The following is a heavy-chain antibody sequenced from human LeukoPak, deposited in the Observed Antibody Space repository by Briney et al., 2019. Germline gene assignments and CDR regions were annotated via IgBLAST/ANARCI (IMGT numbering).Heavy chain of an antibody. Sequence: SGGSLRLSCVASGFTFSSYWMHWVRQGPGKGLVWVSRINGDGSYTDYAESVKGRFTFSRDNAKNTLYLQMNSLRAEDTAVYYCVRGSAAISPALGSWGQGTLVTVSS. CDR1: GFTFSSYW. CDR2: INGDGSYT. D-gene: IGHD2-2*02. V-gene: IGHV3-74*01. CDR3: VRGSAAISPALGS. J-gene: IGHJ5*02.